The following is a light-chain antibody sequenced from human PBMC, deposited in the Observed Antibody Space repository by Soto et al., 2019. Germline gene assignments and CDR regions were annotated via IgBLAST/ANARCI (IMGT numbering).Light chain of an antibody. Sequence: DIQMTQSPSTLSASVGDRVTITCRASQSISSWLAWYQQKPGKAHKLLIYKATSLESGVQSRFSGSGSGTEFTLTISSLQPDDFATYYCQQYNSYPWTFGHGTRLEIK. CDR1: QSISSW. CDR3: QQYNSYPWT. V-gene: IGKV1-5*03. J-gene: IGKJ5*01. CDR2: KAT.